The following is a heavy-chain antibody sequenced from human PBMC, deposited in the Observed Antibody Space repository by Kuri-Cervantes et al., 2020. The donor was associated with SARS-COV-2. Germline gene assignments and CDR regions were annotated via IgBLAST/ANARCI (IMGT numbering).Heavy chain of an antibody. D-gene: IGHD1-7*01. V-gene: IGHV3-21*01. J-gene: IGHJ4*02. Sequence: ETLSLTCAASGFTFSSYAMSWVRQAPGKGLEWVSSISSSSSYIYYADSVKGRFTISRDNAKNSLYLQMNSLRAEDTAVYYCARDRFVTGTTSPFYYWGQGTLVTVSS. CDR2: ISSSSSYI. CDR1: GFTFSSYA. CDR3: ARDRFVTGTTSPFYY.